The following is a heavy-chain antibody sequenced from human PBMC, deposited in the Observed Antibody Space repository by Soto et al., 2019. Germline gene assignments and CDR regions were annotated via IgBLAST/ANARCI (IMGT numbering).Heavy chain of an antibody. V-gene: IGHV6-1*01. CDR2: TYYRSKWYN. D-gene: IGHD6-6*01. J-gene: IGHJ6*02. CDR3: ARGDRIAARDYYYYGMDV. CDR1: GGSVSSNSAA. Sequence: SQTLSLTCAISGGSVSSNSAAWNWIRQAPSRGLEWLGRTYYRSKWYNDYAVSVKSRITINPDTSKNQFSLQLNSVTPEDTAVYYCARGDRIAARDYYYYGMDVWGQGTTVTVSS.